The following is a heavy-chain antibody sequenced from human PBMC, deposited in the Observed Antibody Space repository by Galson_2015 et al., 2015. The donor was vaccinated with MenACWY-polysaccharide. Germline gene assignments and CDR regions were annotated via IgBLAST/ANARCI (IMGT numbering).Heavy chain of an antibody. Sequence: SLRLSCAASGFTFSDYYMTWFRQAPGKGLERVSDISSRGSTIYYADSVKGRFTISRDNAKNSLYLQMNGLRADDTAVYYCARDKTGSLYYFDYWGQGTLVTVSS. CDR1: GFTFSDYY. V-gene: IGHV3-11*01. CDR3: ARDKTGSLYYFDY. D-gene: IGHD3-10*01. J-gene: IGHJ4*02. CDR2: ISSRGSTI.